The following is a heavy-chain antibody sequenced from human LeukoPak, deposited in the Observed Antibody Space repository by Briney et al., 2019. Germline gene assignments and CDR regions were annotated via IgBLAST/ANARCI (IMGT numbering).Heavy chain of an antibody. J-gene: IGHJ4*02. Sequence: ASVKVSCRASGGTFSSYAISWVRQAPGQGLEWMGRIRSDSGNTEYAQRFQGRVTMTRDTSITTVYMELHSLTFDDAAVYYCARDLSSTPNWELDYWGQGALVTVSS. CDR2: IRSDSGNT. D-gene: IGHD1-26*01. V-gene: IGHV1-2*06. CDR3: ARDLSSTPNWELDY. CDR1: GGTFSSYA.